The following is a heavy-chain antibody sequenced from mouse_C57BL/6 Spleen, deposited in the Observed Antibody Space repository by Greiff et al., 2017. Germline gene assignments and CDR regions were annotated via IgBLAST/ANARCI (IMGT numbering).Heavy chain of an antibody. J-gene: IGHJ2*01. V-gene: IGHV5-9-1*02. Sequence: EVKLMESGEGLVKPGGSLKLSCAASGFTFSSYAMSWVRQTPEKRLAWVAYISSGGDYIYYADTVKGRFTISRDNARNTLYLQMSSLKSEDTAMYYCTRGETGTFDYWGQGTTLTVSS. CDR1: GFTFSSYA. CDR2: ISSGGDYI. CDR3: TRGETGTFDY. D-gene: IGHD4-1*01.